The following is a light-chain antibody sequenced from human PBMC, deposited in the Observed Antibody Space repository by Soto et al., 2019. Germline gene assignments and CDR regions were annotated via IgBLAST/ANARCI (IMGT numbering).Light chain of an antibody. CDR1: SSDVGSYDY. Sequence: SALIQPPSVSGSPGQSVTISCTGTSSDVGSYDYVSWYQQHPGTVPKPMIYNVNTRPSGVPDRFSGSKSGTSASLAISGLRSEDEADYYCAAWDDSLSGWVFGGGTKVTVL. CDR3: AAWDDSLSGWV. J-gene: IGLJ3*02. V-gene: IGLV2-11*01. CDR2: NVN.